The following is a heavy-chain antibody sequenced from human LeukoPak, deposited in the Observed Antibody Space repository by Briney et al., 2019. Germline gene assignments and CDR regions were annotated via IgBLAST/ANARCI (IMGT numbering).Heavy chain of an antibody. V-gene: IGHV4-38-2*01. CDR3: ARAYSYGLYYFDY. CDR1: GYSISSGYY. CDR2: IYHSGST. D-gene: IGHD5-18*01. J-gene: IGHJ4*02. Sequence: SETLSLTCAVSGYSISSGYYWGWIRQPPGKGLEWIGSIYHSGSTYYNPSLKSRVTISVDTSKNQFSLKLSSVTAADTAVYYCARAYSYGLYYFDYWGQGTLVTVSS.